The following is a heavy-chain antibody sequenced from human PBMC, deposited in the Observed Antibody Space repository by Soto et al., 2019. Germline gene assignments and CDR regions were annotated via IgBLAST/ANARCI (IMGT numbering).Heavy chain of an antibody. D-gene: IGHD2-2*01. CDR3: ARGKTAVVPAQYYYYYYGMDV. J-gene: IGHJ6*02. CDR2: IYYSGST. Sequence: PSETMSLTCTVSGGSISSGGYYWSWISKHPGKGLEWIGYIYYSGSTYYNPSLKSRVTISVDTSKNQFSLKLSSVTAADTAVYYCARGKTAVVPAQYYYYYYGMDVWGQGTTVTVSS. V-gene: IGHV4-31*03. CDR1: GGSISSGGYY.